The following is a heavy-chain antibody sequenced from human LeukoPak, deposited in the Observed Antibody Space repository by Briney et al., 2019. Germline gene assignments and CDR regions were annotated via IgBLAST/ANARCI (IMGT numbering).Heavy chain of an antibody. CDR2: ISAYNRNT. J-gene: IGHJ4*02. CDR1: GYTFTRYG. V-gene: IGHV1-18*01. D-gene: IGHD3-10*01. Sequence: ASVKVSCKASGYTFTRYGISWVGQAPGQGGEWMGWISAYNRNTTYPPKLHGSVTITSAPSTSTPSMELRSLRSDDPAVYYCARDHTYYYCSALVGTIDYWGQGTLVTVSS. CDR3: ARDHTYYYCSALVGTIDY.